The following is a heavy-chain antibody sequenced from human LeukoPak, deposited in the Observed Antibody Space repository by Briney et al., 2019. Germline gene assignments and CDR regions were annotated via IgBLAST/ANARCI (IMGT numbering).Heavy chain of an antibody. CDR1: GGSFSGYY. CDR2: INHSGST. V-gene: IGHV4-34*01. J-gene: IGHJ4*02. D-gene: IGHD2-15*01. Sequence: SETLSLTCAVYGGSFSGYYWSWIRQPPGKGLEWIGEINHSGSTNYNPSLKSRVTISVDTSKNQFSLKLSSVTAADTAVYYCARAPRSGGSCYFDYWGQGTLVTASS. CDR3: ARAPRSGGSCYFDY.